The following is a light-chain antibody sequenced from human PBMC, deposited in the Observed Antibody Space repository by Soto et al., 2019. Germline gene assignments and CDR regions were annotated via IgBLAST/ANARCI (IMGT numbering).Light chain of an antibody. J-gene: IGKJ1*01. CDR2: DVS. CDR3: QQRYNWPRT. Sequence: DIVLTQSPAILSLSPGERATLSCRASEDVGNSLAWYQQRPGQSPRLLIYDVSNRATGIPSRFSGSDSGADFTLTISSLEPDDFALYYCQQRYNWPRTFGQGTRVEI. V-gene: IGKV3-11*01. CDR1: EDVGNS.